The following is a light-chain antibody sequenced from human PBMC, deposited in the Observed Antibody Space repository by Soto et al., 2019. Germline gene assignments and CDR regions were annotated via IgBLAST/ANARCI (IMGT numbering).Light chain of an antibody. CDR2: GES. V-gene: IGKV3D-15*01. J-gene: IGKJ2*01. CDR3: QHYFNWPYT. Sequence: VLTQSPGTLSVSPGERATLSCRASQSVSGNNLAWYQQKPGRPPRLLIYGESSRASGVPDRFSGSGSGTEFTLTISNLQSEDFALYYCQHYFNWPYTFGQGTKVDIK. CDR1: QSVSGN.